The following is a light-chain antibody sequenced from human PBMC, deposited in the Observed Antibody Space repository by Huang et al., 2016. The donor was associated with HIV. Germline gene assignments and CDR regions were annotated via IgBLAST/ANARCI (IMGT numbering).Light chain of an antibody. J-gene: IGKJ1*01. Sequence: EIVMTQSPATLSGSPGERATLSCRASPSVSSNLAWYHQKPGQAPRLLIYAASTRATGIPARCSGSGSGTEFTLTISSLQSEDFAVYYCQQYNNWPRTFGQGTKVEIK. CDR1: PSVSSN. V-gene: IGKV3-15*01. CDR3: QQYNNWPRT. CDR2: AAS.